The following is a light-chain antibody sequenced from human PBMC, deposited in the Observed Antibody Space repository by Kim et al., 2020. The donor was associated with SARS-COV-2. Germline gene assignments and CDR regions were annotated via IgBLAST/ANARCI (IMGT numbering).Light chain of an antibody. CDR3: SALDSSLSGV. Sequence: LRQTATPTCTGNSNIVGNQGAAWLQQHQGHPPKLLSYRNNNRPSGISERFSASRSGNTASLTITGLQPEDEADYYCSALDSSLSGVFGGGTQLTVL. V-gene: IGLV10-54*02. CDR1: SNIVGNQG. J-gene: IGLJ3*02. CDR2: RNN.